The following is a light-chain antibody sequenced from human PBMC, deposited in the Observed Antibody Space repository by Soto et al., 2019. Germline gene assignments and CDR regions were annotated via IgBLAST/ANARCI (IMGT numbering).Light chain of an antibody. J-gene: IGKJ4*01. Sequence: DIQMTQSPSSVSASVGDRVTITCRASQGISSWLAWYQQKPGKGPKLLIYAISSLQRGVPSRFIGSGSRTHFTLTISNVQPEDFATYYCQQSDSFPLTFGGGTKVQIK. V-gene: IGKV1D-12*01. CDR3: QQSDSFPLT. CDR2: AIS. CDR1: QGISSW.